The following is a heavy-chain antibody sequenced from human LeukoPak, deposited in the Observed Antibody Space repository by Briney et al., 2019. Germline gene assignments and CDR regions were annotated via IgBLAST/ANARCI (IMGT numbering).Heavy chain of an antibody. J-gene: IGHJ6*03. CDR1: GFTFSSYE. V-gene: IGHV3-7*01. D-gene: IGHD3-10*01. Sequence: PGGSLRLSCAASGFTFSSYEMNWVRQAPGKGLEWVANIKQYGSEKYYVDSVKGRFPISRDNAKNSLYLKMNSLRAEDTAVYYCARLIWFGELSEYYYYMDVWGKGTTVTVSS. CDR2: IKQYGSEK. CDR3: ARLIWFGELSEYYYYMDV.